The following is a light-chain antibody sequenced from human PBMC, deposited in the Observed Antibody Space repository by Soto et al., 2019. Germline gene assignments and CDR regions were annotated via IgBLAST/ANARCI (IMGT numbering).Light chain of an antibody. V-gene: IGLV2-14*01. Sequence: QSALTQPPSASGSPGQSVTISCTGTSSDVGDYNYVSWYQQHPGKAPKLMVYEVSNRPSGVSSRFSGSKSGNTASLTISGLQAEDEADYYCSSFTTTSTLVVFGGGTKVTVL. CDR2: EVS. J-gene: IGLJ2*01. CDR1: SSDVGDYNY. CDR3: SSFTTTSTLVV.